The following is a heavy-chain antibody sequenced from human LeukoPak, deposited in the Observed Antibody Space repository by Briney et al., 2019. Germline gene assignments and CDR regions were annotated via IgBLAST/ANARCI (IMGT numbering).Heavy chain of an antibody. CDR3: ARDTIRVVAAEVDYYYYGMDV. J-gene: IGHJ6*02. D-gene: IGHD2-15*01. Sequence: ASVKVSCKASGYTFTSYDINWVRQATGQGLEWMGWMNPNSGNTGDSQKVQGRGTITRNTSISTAYLELRSLRSEDTAVYYCARDTIRVVAAEVDYYYYGMDVWGQGTTVTVSS. CDR1: GYTFTSYD. V-gene: IGHV1-8*03. CDR2: MNPNSGNT.